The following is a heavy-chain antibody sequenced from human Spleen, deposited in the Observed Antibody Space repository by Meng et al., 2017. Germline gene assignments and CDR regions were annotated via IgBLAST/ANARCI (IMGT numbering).Heavy chain of an antibody. CDR3: ALPYDSSGYYYGYAFDI. J-gene: IGHJ3*02. V-gene: IGHV4-34*01. D-gene: IGHD3-22*01. CDR2: INHSGST. CDR1: GGSFSGYY. Sequence: GSLRLSCAVYGGSFSGYYWSWIRQPPGKGLEWIGEINHSGSTNYNPSLKSRVTISVDTSKNQFSLKLSSVTAADTAVYYCALPYDSSGYYYGYAFDIWGQGTMVTVSS.